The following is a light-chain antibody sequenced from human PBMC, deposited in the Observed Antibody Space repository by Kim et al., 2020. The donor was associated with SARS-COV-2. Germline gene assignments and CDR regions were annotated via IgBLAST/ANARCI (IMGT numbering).Light chain of an antibody. CDR2: DAS. V-gene: IGKV3-15*01. CDR3: QQYNSWPRT. Sequence: GSPGERVTLSCRASEGVRTNMCWYQHKPGQAPRLLIYDASTRAIGFPARFSGSGSETEFTLTISSLQAEDSAIYYCQQYNSWPRTFGQGTKVDIK. J-gene: IGKJ1*01. CDR1: EGVRTN.